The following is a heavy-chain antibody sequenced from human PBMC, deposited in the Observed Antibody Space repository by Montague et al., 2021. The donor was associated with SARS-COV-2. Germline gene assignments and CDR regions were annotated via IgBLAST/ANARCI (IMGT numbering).Heavy chain of an antibody. D-gene: IGHD3/OR15-3a*01. CDR2: IYNGGSSR. Sequence: SLRLSCAASGFTFSSYAMSWVRQTPGKRLEWVALIYNGGSSRYYADSVKGRFTISRDNSKNTLFLQMNSLRADDTAVYYCAKGLGARDLYYLDSWGQGTLVTVSS. CDR3: AKGLGARDLYYLDS. CDR1: GFTFSSYA. V-gene: IGHV3-23*03. J-gene: IGHJ4*02.